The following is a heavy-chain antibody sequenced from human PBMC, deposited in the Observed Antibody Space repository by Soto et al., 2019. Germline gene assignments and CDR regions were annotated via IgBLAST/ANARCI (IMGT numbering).Heavy chain of an antibody. CDR1: GGSISTYY. CDR2: INYNGRT. D-gene: IGHD6-13*01. V-gene: IGHV4-59*07. CDR3: AKYAGSSWYDY. J-gene: IGHJ4*02. Sequence: SDTLSLTCTVSGGSISTYYWSWIRQPPGKGLEWIGYINYNGRTNYNPSLKSRVTMSLDTSKNQFSLKLRSVTAADTAVFYCAKYAGSSWYDYWGQGTLVTVSS.